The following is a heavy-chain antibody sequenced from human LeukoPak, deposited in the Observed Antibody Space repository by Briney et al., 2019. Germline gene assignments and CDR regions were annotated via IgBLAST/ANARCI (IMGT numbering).Heavy chain of an antibody. V-gene: IGHV3-30-3*01. Sequence: SGGSLRLSCAASGFTFRDYAMSWVRQAPGKGLEWVAVISYDGSNKYYADSVKGRFTISRDNSKNTLYLQMNSLRAEDTAVYYCASHYYDSSGYYFDYWGQGTLVTVSS. CDR1: GFTFRDYA. J-gene: IGHJ4*02. CDR2: ISYDGSNK. CDR3: ASHYYDSSGYYFDY. D-gene: IGHD3-22*01.